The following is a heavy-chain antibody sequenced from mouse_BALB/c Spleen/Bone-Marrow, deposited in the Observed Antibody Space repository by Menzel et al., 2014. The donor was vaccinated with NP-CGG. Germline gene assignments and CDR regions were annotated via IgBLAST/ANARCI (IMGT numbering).Heavy chain of an antibody. Sequence: LQQSGSEQVRPGASVKLSCKTSSYTFTSYWMHWVKQRPGQGLEWIGNIYPGSGSTNYDEKFKSKATLTVDTSSSTAYMQLSSLTSEDSAVYYCTPRLRYWGQGTTLTVSS. J-gene: IGHJ2*01. CDR1: SYTFTSYW. D-gene: IGHD1-2*01. CDR2: IYPGSGST. V-gene: IGHV1S22*01. CDR3: TPRLRY.